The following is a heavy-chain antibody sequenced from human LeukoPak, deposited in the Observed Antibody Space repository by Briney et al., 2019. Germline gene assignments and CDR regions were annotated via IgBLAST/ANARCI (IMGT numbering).Heavy chain of an antibody. J-gene: IGHJ5*02. CDR2: IYQSGTT. D-gene: IGHD5-18*01. V-gene: IGHV4-4*09. Sequence: KPSETLSLTCAVSGGPITSFYWWWIRQPPGKGLEYIGHIYQSGTTNYNPSLRSRVTLSIDTSKNQFSLRLTSLTAADTAVYFCARVGYNYGFDPWGQGTLVTVSS. CDR3: ARVGYNYGFDP. CDR1: GGPITSFY.